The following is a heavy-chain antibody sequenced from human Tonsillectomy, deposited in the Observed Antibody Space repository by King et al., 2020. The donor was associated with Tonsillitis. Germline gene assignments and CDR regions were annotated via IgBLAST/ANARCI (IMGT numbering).Heavy chain of an antibody. CDR3: AREDRIVGATSGAAFDI. D-gene: IGHD1-26*01. Sequence: VQLVESGAEVKKPGASVTVSCKASGYTFTSYYMHWVRQAPGQGLEWMGIINPSGGSTSYAQKFQGRVTMTRDTSTSTVYMELSSLRSEDTAVYYCAREDRIVGATSGAAFDIWGQGTMVTVSS. CDR2: INPSGGST. CDR1: GYTFTSYY. J-gene: IGHJ3*02. V-gene: IGHV1-46*03.